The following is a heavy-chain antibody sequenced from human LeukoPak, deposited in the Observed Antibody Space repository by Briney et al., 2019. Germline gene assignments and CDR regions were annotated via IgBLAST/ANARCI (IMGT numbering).Heavy chain of an antibody. V-gene: IGHV4-39*07. D-gene: IGHD2-21*02. J-gene: IGHJ4*02. Sequence: SETLSLTCTVSGGSISSSSYYWGWIRQPPGKGLEWIGEINHGGSTNYNPSLKSRVTISVDTSKNQFSLRLSSVTAADTAVYYCARGLSAIVHWGQGTLVTVSS. CDR1: GGSISSSSYY. CDR3: ARGLSAIVH. CDR2: INHGGST.